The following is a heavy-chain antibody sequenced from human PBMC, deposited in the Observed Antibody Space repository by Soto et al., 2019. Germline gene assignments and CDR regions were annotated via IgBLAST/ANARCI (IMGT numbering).Heavy chain of an antibody. D-gene: IGHD3-22*01. CDR1: GGTFGSDA. J-gene: IGHJ5*02. CDR2: IIPIFGTT. CDR3: ARYSTDRGYYTNWLDP. Sequence: QVHLMQSGAEVKKPGSSVKVSCKASGGTFGSDAITWVRQAPGQGLEWVGRIIPIFGTTNYAQNLQGRVTISADKSTLTAYMELHSLTSDDTARYYCARYSTDRGYYTNWLDPLGQGTQVTVSS. V-gene: IGHV1-69*06.